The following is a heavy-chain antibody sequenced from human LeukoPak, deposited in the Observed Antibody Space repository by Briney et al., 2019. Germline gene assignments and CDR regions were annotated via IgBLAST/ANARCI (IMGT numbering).Heavy chain of an antibody. CDR3: ARGPSGYQNT. D-gene: IGHD5-12*01. CDR2: IYSGGST. Sequence: GGSLRLSCAASEFSFGSNYMTWVRQAPGKGLEWVSLIYSGGSTYYADSVKGRFTISRDNSKNTLYLQMNSLRAEDTAVYYCARGPSGYQNTGGQGTLVTVSS. V-gene: IGHV3-66*01. J-gene: IGHJ4*02. CDR1: EFSFGSNY.